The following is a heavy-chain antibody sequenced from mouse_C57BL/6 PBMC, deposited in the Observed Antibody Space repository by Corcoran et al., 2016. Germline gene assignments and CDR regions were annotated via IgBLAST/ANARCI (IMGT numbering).Heavy chain of an antibody. D-gene: IGHD4-1*01. CDR3: ARGRLGDY. J-gene: IGHJ2*01. CDR1: GYTFPTYG. CDR2: INTYSGVP. V-gene: IGHV9-3*01. Sequence: QIQLVQSGPELKKPGETVKISCKASGYTFPTYGMSWVKQAPGKGLKWMGWINTYSGVPTYADDFKGRFAFSLETSASTAYLQINNLKNEDTATYFCARGRLGDYWGQGTTLTVSS.